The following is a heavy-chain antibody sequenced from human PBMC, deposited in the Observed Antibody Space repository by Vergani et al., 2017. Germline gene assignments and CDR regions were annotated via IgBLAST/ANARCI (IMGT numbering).Heavy chain of an antibody. CDR3: ARSRIYYGAGSPDY. D-gene: IGHD3-10*01. CDR1: GAPVNSYY. V-gene: IGHV4-59*02. Sequence: QVKLQESCPGLVKPSEILSLTCTVSGAPVNSYYCSWIRQPSRKGLEWMGYVSFRGVTLYVPSVQVRMTKSLNTSSNQFSLYLTSVTAADTAVYYWARSRIYYGAGSPDYWGQGTLVTVSS. CDR2: VSFRGVT. J-gene: IGHJ4*02.